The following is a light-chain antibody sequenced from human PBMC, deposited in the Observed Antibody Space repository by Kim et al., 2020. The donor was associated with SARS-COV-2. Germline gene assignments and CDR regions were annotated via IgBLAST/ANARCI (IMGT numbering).Light chain of an antibody. J-gene: IGLJ2*01. CDR2: GRN. CDR1: SLRSYY. Sequence: GAVGQPVRITCQGDSLRSYYATWYQQKPRQAPVLVIYGRNNRPSGIPDRFSGSASGNTASLTISGAQAEDEAEFYCQSRDSGGNVVFGGGTQLTVL. CDR3: QSRDSGGNVV. V-gene: IGLV3-19*01.